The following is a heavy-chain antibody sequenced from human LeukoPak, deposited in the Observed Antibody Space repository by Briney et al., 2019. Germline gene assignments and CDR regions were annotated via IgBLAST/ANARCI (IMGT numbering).Heavy chain of an antibody. CDR1: GFTFSTYS. J-gene: IGHJ4*02. Sequence: QAGGSLRLSCAASGFTFSTYSMHWVRQAPGKGLQWVSHIRSDGSTTYCADSVKGRFTISRDNSKNTLYLQMISLRPEDTAVYYCVKDHGYYDLDSWGQGPLVTVSS. V-gene: IGHV3-30*02. CDR3: VKDHGYYDLDS. D-gene: IGHD4-17*01. CDR2: IRSDGSTT.